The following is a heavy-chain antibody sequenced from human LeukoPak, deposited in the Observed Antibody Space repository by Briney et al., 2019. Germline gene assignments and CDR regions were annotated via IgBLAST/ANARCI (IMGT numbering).Heavy chain of an antibody. Sequence: GGSLRLSCAASGFTFSNAWMSWVRQAPGKGLEWVGRIKRKSDGGTTDYAAHVKGRFTISRDDSKNTLFLQMNSLKTEDTAVYYCTTPGTLSSFDYWGQGPLVTVSS. D-gene: IGHD3-10*01. V-gene: IGHV3-15*01. CDR1: GFTFSNAW. CDR3: TTPGTLSSFDY. J-gene: IGHJ4*02. CDR2: IKRKSDGGTT.